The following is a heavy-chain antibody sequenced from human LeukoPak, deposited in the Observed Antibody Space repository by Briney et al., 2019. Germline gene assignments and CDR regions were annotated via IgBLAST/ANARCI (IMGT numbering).Heavy chain of an antibody. Sequence: ASVKVSCKASGYTFTSYYMHWVRQAPGQGLEWMGLINPTGGSTGYAQKFQGRVTMTRDTSISTAYMELSRLRSDDTAVYYCAKSWEVLWFGESLGYDAFDIWGQGTMVTVSS. D-gene: IGHD3-10*01. CDR3: AKSWEVLWFGESLGYDAFDI. CDR1: GYTFTSYY. J-gene: IGHJ3*02. V-gene: IGHV1-46*01. CDR2: INPTGGST.